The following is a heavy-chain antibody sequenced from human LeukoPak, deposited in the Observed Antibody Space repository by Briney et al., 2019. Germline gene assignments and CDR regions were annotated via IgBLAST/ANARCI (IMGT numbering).Heavy chain of an antibody. V-gene: IGHV1-24*01. Sequence: ASVKVSCKVSGYTLTELSMHWVRQAPGKGLEWMGGFDPEDGKTIYAQKFQGRVTMTEDTSTDTAYMELSSLRSEDTAVYYCARTAVAGTYYYYYMDVWGKGTTVTVSS. CDR3: ARTAVAGTYYYYYMDV. J-gene: IGHJ6*03. CDR2: FDPEDGKT. D-gene: IGHD6-19*01. CDR1: GYTLTELS.